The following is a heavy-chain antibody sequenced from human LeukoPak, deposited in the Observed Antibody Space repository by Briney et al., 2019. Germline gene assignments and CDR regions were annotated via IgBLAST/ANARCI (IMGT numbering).Heavy chain of an antibody. CDR3: ARGRSTGYPYYFEY. J-gene: IGHJ4*02. Sequence: ASVRVSCTASVYTFTSSDINWVRQATGQGLEWMGWMNPNSGSTGYAQKFQGRGTITRNTSISTAYMELSGLRSEDTAVYYCARGRSTGYPYYFEYWGQGTLVTVSS. CDR2: MNPNSGST. V-gene: IGHV1-8*03. D-gene: IGHD5-12*01. CDR1: VYTFTSSD.